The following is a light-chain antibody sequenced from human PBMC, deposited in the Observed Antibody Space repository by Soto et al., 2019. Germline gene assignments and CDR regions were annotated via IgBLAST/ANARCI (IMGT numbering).Light chain of an antibody. CDR1: QSINSW. Sequence: DIQMTQSPSTLSASVGDRVTITCRASQSINSWLAWYQQKPGKAPKLLIYKDSSLESGVPSRFSGSGSGTEFTLTISSLQPDDFAAYYCQQYEIYPITFGQGTRLEIK. J-gene: IGKJ5*01. CDR2: KDS. V-gene: IGKV1-5*03. CDR3: QQYEIYPIT.